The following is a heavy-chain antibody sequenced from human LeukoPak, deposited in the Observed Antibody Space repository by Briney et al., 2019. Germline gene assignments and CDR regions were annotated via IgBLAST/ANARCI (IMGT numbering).Heavy chain of an antibody. CDR1: GGSISSGGYY. Sequence: NPSETLSLTCTVSGGSISSGGYYWTWIRQHPGNGLEWIGYIYYSGSTYINPSLKSRVSISVDTSKNQFSLKVSSVTAADTAVYYCARHFYGSGSYRAYGMDVWGQGTTVTVSS. CDR3: ARHFYGSGSYRAYGMDV. D-gene: IGHD3-10*01. J-gene: IGHJ6*02. V-gene: IGHV4-31*03. CDR2: IYYSGST.